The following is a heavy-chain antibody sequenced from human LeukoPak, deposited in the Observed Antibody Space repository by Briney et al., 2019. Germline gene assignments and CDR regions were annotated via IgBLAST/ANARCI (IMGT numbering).Heavy chain of an antibody. J-gene: IGHJ5*02. D-gene: IGHD1-7*01. Sequence: ASVKVSCKASGYTFTGYYMHWVRQAPGQGLEWMGWINPNSGGTNYAQKFQGWVTMTRDTSISTAYMELSRLRSDDTAVYYCARVGARITGTTIWFDPWGQGTLVTVSS. V-gene: IGHV1-2*04. CDR1: GYTFTGYY. CDR3: ARVGARITGTTIWFDP. CDR2: INPNSGGT.